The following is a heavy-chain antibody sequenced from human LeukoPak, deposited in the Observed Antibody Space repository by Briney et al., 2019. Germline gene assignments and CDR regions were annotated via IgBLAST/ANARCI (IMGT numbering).Heavy chain of an antibody. CDR3: ARDHPDPPGVIGRGVAY. Sequence: PGGSLRLSCAASGFTFSDYYMSWIRQAPGKGLEWVSYISSSGSTIYYADSVKGRFTISRDNAKNSLYLQMNSLRAEDTAAYYCARDHPDPPGVIGRGVAYWGQGTLVTVSS. V-gene: IGHV3-11*04. J-gene: IGHJ4*02. CDR2: ISSSGSTI. D-gene: IGHD3-10*01. CDR1: GFTFSDYY.